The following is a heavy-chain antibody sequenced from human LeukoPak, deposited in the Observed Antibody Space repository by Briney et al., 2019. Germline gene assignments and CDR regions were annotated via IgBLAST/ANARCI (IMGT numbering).Heavy chain of an antibody. CDR3: ARTVGAPDAFDI. D-gene: IGHD1-26*01. J-gene: IGHJ3*02. V-gene: IGHV1-69*13. Sequence: SVKVSCKASGYTFTDYFIQWVRQAPGQGLEWMGGIIPIFGTANYAQKFQGRVTITADESTSTAYMELSSLRSEDTAVYYCARTVGAPDAFDIWGQGTMVTVSS. CDR2: IIPIFGTA. CDR1: GYTFTDYF.